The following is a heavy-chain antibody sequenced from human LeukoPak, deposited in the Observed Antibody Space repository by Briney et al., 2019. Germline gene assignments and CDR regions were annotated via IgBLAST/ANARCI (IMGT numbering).Heavy chain of an antibody. CDR1: GGSISSSSYY. Sequence: SETLSLTCTVSGGSISSSSYYWGWIREPPGKGLEWIGSIYYSGSTNYNPSLKSRVTISVDTSKNQFSLKLSSVTAADTAGYYWARIGAGTHRGNYFPSGAKGPLVTVPS. D-gene: IGHD3-10*01. CDR2: IYYSGST. CDR3: ARIGAGTHRGNYFPS. J-gene: IGHJ4*02. V-gene: IGHV4-39*07.